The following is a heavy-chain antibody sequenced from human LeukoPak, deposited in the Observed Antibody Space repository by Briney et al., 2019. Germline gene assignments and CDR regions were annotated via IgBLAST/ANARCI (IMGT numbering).Heavy chain of an antibody. V-gene: IGHV3-23*01. J-gene: IGHJ4*02. CDR3: AKDRLTRIWFGELQGYFDY. Sequence: GGSLRLSCAASGFTFSSYAMSWVRQAPGKGLEWVSAISGSGGSTYYADSVKGRFTISRDNSKNTLYLQMNSLRAEDTAVYYCAKDRLTRIWFGELQGYFDYWGQGTLVTVSS. CDR2: ISGSGGST. D-gene: IGHD3-10*01. CDR1: GFTFSSYA.